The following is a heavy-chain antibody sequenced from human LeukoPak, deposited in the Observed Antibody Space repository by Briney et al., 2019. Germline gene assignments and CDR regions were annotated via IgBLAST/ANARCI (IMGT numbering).Heavy chain of an antibody. J-gene: IGHJ6*03. CDR2: IGTAGDT. V-gene: IGHV3-13*01. CDR3: ARDTNYYYYMDV. CDR1: GFTFSSYD. Sequence: PGGSLRLSCAASGFTFSSYDMHWVRKATGKGLEWVSVIGTAGDTYYPGSVKGRFTISRENAKNSLYLQMNSLRAGDTAVYYCARDTNYYYYMDVWGKGTTVTVSS. D-gene: IGHD1-26*01.